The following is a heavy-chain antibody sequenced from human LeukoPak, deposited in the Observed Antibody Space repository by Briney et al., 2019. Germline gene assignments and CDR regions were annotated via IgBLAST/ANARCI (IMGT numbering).Heavy chain of an antibody. J-gene: IGHJ4*02. V-gene: IGHV1-2*02. Sequence: ASVKVSCKASGYTFTGYYMHWVRQAPGQGLEWMGWINPNSGGTNYAQKFQGGVTMTRDTSISTAYMELSRLRSDDTAVYYCARESHSSGWYGVRWYDYWGQGTLVTVSS. CDR2: INPNSGGT. CDR3: ARESHSSGWYGVRWYDY. D-gene: IGHD6-19*01. CDR1: GYTFTGYY.